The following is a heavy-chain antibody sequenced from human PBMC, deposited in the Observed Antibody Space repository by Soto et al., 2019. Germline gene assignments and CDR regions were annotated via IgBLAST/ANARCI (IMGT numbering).Heavy chain of an antibody. J-gene: IGHJ4*02. Sequence: QLQLQESGPGLVKPSETLSLTCTVSGGSISSSSYYWGWIRQPPGKGLAWIGSIYYSGSTYYNPSLKSRVTISIDTSKNQFSLKLSSVSAADPAVYYCARHEWATIYGVGRSFDYWGQGTLVTVSS. CDR3: ARHEWATIYGVGRSFDY. CDR2: IYYSGST. D-gene: IGHD3-3*01. V-gene: IGHV4-39*01. CDR1: GGSISSSSYY.